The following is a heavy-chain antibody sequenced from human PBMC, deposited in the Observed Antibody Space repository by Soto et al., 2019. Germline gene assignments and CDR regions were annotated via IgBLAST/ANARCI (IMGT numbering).Heavy chain of an antibody. Sequence: GGSLRLSCAPSGSAFRSTAMSWVRPPPGKGLERVSAISGSGGSTYYADSVKGRFTISRDNSKNTLYLQMNSLRAEDTAVYYCAKDSPGFCCYGMDVWGQGTTVTVSS. J-gene: IGHJ6*02. CDR2: ISGSGGST. CDR3: AKDSPGFCCYGMDV. CDR1: GSAFRSTA. V-gene: IGHV3-23*01. D-gene: IGHD2-15*01.